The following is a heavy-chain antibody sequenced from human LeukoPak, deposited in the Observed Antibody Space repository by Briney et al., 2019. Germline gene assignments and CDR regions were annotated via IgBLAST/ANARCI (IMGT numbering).Heavy chain of an antibody. CDR2: INHSGST. D-gene: IGHD4-23*01. J-gene: IGHJ4*02. CDR3: ARLEVVTPPYYFDY. Sequence: SETLSLTCAVSGGSISSSNWWSWIRQPPGKGLEWIGEINHSGSTNYNPSLKSRVTISVDTSKNQFSLKLSSVTAADTAVYYCARLEVVTPPYYFDYWGQGTLVTVSS. CDR1: GGSISSSNW. V-gene: IGHV4-4*02.